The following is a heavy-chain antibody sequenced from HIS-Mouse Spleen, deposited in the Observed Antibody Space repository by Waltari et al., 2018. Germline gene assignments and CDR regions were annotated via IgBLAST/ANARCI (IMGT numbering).Heavy chain of an antibody. CDR3: ARDRGQWLANDAFDI. V-gene: IGHV3-21*01. CDR2: ISSSSSYI. D-gene: IGHD6-19*01. CDR1: GFPFCSYS. Sequence: EVQLVESGGGLVKPGGALRLSCAASGFPFCSYSLNCVRQATGKGLEWVSSISSSSSYIYYADSVKGRFTISRDNAKNSLYLQMNSLRAEDTAVYYCARDRGQWLANDAFDIWGQGTMVTVSS. J-gene: IGHJ3*02.